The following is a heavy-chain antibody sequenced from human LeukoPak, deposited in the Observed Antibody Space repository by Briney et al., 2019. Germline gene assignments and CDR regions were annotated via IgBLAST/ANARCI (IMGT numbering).Heavy chain of an antibody. V-gene: IGHV3-7*01. J-gene: IGHJ4*02. Sequence: AGGSLRLSCAASGFTFSSYWMSWVRQAPGKGLEWVANIKQDGSEKYYVDSVKGRFTISRDNAKNSLYLQMNSLRAEDTAVYYCARGRPFPQLLITGDIIDYWGQGTLVTVSS. CDR2: IKQDGSEK. CDR3: ARGRPFPQLLITGDIIDY. CDR1: GFTFSSYW. D-gene: IGHD7-27*01.